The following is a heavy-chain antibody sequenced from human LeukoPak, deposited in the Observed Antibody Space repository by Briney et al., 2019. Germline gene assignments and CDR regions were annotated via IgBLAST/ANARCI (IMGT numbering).Heavy chain of an antibody. V-gene: IGHV3-48*04. CDR3: ARGSTSWYNYFDY. D-gene: IGHD6-13*01. CDR1: GFTFSTYS. J-gene: IGHJ4*02. CDR2: ISSGSSAI. Sequence: GGSLRLSCAAAGFTFSTYSMNWVRQAPGRGLEWLSSISSGSSAIYYADSVKGRFNIYRDNAKNSLYLQLNSLRAEDTAIYYCARGSTSWYNYFDYWGQGTLVTVSS.